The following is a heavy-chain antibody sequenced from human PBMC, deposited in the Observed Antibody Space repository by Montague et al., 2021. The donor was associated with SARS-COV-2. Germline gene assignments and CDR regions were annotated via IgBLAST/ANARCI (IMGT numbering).Heavy chain of an antibody. CDR2: LSSSGST. Sequence: SETLSLTCIVSGDFIDRDTYYWGWIRQSPGKGLEWIGSLSSSGSTYYNPSLRSRVTISMDTSKNHFSLKVNSVTATGTAVYFCARPGSVSGWFYFDDWGQGTLVSVSS. D-gene: IGHD6-19*01. V-gene: IGHV4-39*02. J-gene: IGHJ4*02. CDR1: GDFIDRDTYY. CDR3: ARPGSVSGWFYFDD.